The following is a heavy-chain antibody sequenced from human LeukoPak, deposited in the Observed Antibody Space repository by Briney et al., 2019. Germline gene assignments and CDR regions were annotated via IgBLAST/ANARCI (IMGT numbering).Heavy chain of an antibody. CDR1: GFIFRSYA. Sequence: GGSLRLSCVGSGFIFRSYAVTWVRQAPGKGLEWVSSITANGDATYYADSVKGRFTISRDNSKNTLYLQMSSLRAEDTAVYYCATFGVIVRNDYYDYWGQGALVAVSS. V-gene: IGHV3-23*01. D-gene: IGHD3-3*01. CDR3: ATFGVIVRNDYYDY. CDR2: ITANGDAT. J-gene: IGHJ4*02.